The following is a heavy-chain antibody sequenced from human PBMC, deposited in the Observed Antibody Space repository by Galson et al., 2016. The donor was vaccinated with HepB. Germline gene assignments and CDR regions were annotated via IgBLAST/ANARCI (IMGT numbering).Heavy chain of an antibody. D-gene: IGHD2-21*02. CDR3: AKDVGHWTNCGGDCHHP. J-gene: IGHJ5*02. V-gene: IGHV3-30*18. CDR1: GFTFNNYA. Sequence: SLRLSCAASGFTFNNYAMHWVRQAPGRGLEWVAVISYDGTNKEYADPVKGRFSISRDSSKNTVSLQMNDLRTEDTAVYYCAKDVGHWTNCGGDCHHPWGQGTLVTVSS. CDR2: ISYDGTNK.